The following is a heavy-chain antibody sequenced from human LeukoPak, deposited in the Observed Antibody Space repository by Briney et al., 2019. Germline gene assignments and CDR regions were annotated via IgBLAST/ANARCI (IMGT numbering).Heavy chain of an antibody. J-gene: IGHJ4*02. CDR3: ARDRWLLPYDY. CDR2: INPNSGDT. D-gene: IGHD3-22*01. V-gene: IGHV1-2*02. CDR1: GYTFTGYY. Sequence: ASVKVSCKASGYTFTGYYMHWVRQAPGQGLEWMGWINPNSGDTNYAQKLQGRVTMTTDTSTSTAYMELRSLRSDDTAVYYCARDRWLLPYDYWGQGTLVTVSS.